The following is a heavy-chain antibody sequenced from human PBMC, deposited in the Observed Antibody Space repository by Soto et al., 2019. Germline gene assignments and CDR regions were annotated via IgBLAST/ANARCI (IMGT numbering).Heavy chain of an antibody. D-gene: IGHD5-18*01. V-gene: IGHV4-39*01. CDR3: VRRSGYSSNWGAFDT. CDR2: LYYSGTT. J-gene: IGHJ5*02. CDR1: GGSFSSSSYY. Sequence: QTHLQESGPGLVKPSETLSLTCHVSGGSFSSSSYYWGWIRQPPGKGLEWIGSLYYSGTTYYNPSLKSRVTISVDRTKNQFSLNLTSVTAADMAVYYCVRRSGYSSNWGAFDTWGQGTMVTVSS.